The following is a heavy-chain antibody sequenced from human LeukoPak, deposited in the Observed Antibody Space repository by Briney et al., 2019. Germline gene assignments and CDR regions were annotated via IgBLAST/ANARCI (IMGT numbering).Heavy chain of an antibody. CDR3: ARDYDY. J-gene: IGHJ4*02. V-gene: IGHV4-4*07. Sequence: SETLSLTCSVSGGSISGYYWSWIRQPAGKGLEWIGRIYSSGSTNYNPSLKSRVTMSVDTSKKQFSLKLSSVTAADTALYYCARDYDYWGQGTLITVSS. CDR2: IYSSGST. CDR1: GGSISGYY.